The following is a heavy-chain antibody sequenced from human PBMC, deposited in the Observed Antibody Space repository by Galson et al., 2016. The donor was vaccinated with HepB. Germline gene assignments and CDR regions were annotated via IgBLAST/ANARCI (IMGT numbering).Heavy chain of an antibody. CDR3: VKDSAYYDFWSRNWYFDL. D-gene: IGHD3-3*01. V-gene: IGHV3-30*18. CDR2: ISYDGSTK. Sequence: SLRLSCAASGFSFSTYGMHWVRQAPGKGPEWVASISYDGSTKWYANSVRGRFTMSRDKFKNTLFLHMDSLRSENTAVYYCVKDSAYYDFWSRNWYFDLWGRGTLVTVSS. CDR1: GFSFSTYG. J-gene: IGHJ2*01.